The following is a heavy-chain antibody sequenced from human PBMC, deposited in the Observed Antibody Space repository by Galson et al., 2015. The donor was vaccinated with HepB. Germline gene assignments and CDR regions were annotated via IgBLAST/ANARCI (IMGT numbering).Heavy chain of an antibody. CDR2: IDPSDSYT. CDR1: GYSFTSYW. CDR3: ARSDPYGSGSYLAFDI. Sequence: QSGAEVKKPGESLRISCKGSGYSFTSYWISWVRQMPGKGLEWMGRIDPSDSYTNYSPSFQGHVTISADKSISTAYLQWSSLKASDTAMYYCARSDPYGSGSYLAFDIWGQGTMVTVSS. J-gene: IGHJ3*02. D-gene: IGHD3-10*01. V-gene: IGHV5-10-1*01.